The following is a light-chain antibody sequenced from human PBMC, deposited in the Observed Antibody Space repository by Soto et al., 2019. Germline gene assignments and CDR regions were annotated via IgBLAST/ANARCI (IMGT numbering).Light chain of an antibody. V-gene: IGLV2-18*02. CDR1: SSDVGSYNR. J-gene: IGLJ1*01. Sequence: QSVLTQPPSVSGSPGQSVTISCTGTSSDVGSYNRVSWYQQPPGTAPKLMIYGVSNRPSGVPDRFSGSKSGNTASLTISGLQPEDEADYYCKSYTSSNTYVFGTGTKVTVL. CDR3: KSYTSSNTYV. CDR2: GVS.